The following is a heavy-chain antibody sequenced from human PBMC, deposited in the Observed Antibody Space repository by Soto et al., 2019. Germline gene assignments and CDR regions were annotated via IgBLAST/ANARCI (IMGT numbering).Heavy chain of an antibody. D-gene: IGHD6-13*01. CDR1: GGSFSGYY. V-gene: IGHV4-34*01. CDR2: INHSGST. CDR3: ARGVLGRSAGYSSSWYYFDY. J-gene: IGHJ4*02. Sequence: PSETLSLTGAVYGGSFSGYYWRWIRQPPGKRLEWIGEINHSGSTNYNPSLKSRVTISVDTSKNQFSLKLSSVTAADTAVYYCARGVLGRSAGYSSSWYYFDYWGQGTLVTVS.